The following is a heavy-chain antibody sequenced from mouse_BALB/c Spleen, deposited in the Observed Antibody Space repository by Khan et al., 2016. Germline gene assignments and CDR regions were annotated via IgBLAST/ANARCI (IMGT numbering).Heavy chain of an antibody. CDR2: ISYSGST. V-gene: IGHV3-2*02. Sequence: EVQLQESGPGLVKPSQSLSLTCTVTGYSITSDYAWNWIRQFPGNKLEWMGYISYSGSTSNNPSRKSRISITRDTSKNQFFLQLNSVTTEDTATYYCARDDLYAMDYCGQGTSVTVSS. CDR1: GYSITSDYA. CDR3: ARDDLYAMDY. J-gene: IGHJ4*01. D-gene: IGHD2-3*01.